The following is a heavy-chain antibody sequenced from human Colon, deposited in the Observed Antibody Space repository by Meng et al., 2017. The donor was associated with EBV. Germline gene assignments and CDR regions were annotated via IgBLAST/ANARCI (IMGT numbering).Heavy chain of an antibody. V-gene: IGHV4-30-4*01. Sequence: QVRRQVAGPGLVKPSQTLSLTCTVSGGSINSGDYYWSWIRQPPGKGLEWIGYIYYTGSTYYNPSLKSRVPLSMDTSNNPFSLRLSSVPAADTAVYYCARTSYFDYWGQGTLVTVSS. CDR3: ARTSYFDY. J-gene: IGHJ4*02. CDR1: GGSINSGDYY. CDR2: IYYTGST.